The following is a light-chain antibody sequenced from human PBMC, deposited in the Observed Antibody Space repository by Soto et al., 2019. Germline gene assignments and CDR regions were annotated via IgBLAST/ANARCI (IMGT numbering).Light chain of an antibody. Sequence: QSVLTQPASVSGSPGQSITISCTGTNSDVGGHNYVSWHQQRPGKVPKLLIYEVTDRPSGASNRFSGSKSGNTASPTISGLQAEDEADYFCASYTSRNTLIFGGGTKVTVL. CDR1: NSDVGGHNY. CDR3: ASYTSRNTLI. CDR2: EVT. V-gene: IGLV2-14*01. J-gene: IGLJ2*01.